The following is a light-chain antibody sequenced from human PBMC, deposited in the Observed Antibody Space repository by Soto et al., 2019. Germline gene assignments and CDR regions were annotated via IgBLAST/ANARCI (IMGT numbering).Light chain of an antibody. CDR2: WAS. CDR3: QQYYSTPLT. Sequence: DIVMTQSPDSLAVSLGERATINCKSSQSVLYSSNNKNYLSWYQQKPGQPPKLLIYWASTRESGVPDRFSGSGSGTDFTLTISSLQAEDVEVYYCQQYYSTPLTFGGGTKLDIK. J-gene: IGKJ4*01. CDR1: QSVLYSSNNKNY. V-gene: IGKV4-1*01.